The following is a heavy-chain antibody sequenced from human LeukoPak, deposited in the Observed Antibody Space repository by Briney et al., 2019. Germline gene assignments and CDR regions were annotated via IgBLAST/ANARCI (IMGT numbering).Heavy chain of an antibody. CDR1: RFTFSNYN. D-gene: IGHD4-17*01. CDR3: ARDMGLTTVTTVFAFDM. CDR2: ISSSSRYV. Sequence: GGSLRLSCAASRFTFSNYNMNWVRQAPGKGLEWVSVISSSSRYVYYADSVKGRFTISRDNAKNSLYLRMNSLRAEDTAVYYCARDMGLTTVTTVFAFDMWGQGTMVTVSS. V-gene: IGHV3-21*06. J-gene: IGHJ3*02.